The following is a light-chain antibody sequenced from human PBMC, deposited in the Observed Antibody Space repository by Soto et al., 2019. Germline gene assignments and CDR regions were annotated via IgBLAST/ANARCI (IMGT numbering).Light chain of an antibody. CDR1: TGAVTSGHY. V-gene: IGLV7-46*01. CDR3: FLSYSGALVV. J-gene: IGLJ2*01. Sequence: QAVETQEPSLTVSPGGTVTLTCGSSTGAVTSGHYPYWFQQKPGQAPRTLIYDTSNKHSWTPARFSGSLLGGKAALTLSGAQPEDEAEYYCFLSYSGALVVFGGGTKLTVL. CDR2: DTS.